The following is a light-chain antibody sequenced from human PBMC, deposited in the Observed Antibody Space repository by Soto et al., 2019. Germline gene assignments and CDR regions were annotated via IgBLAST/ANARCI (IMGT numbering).Light chain of an antibody. J-gene: IGKJ5*01. CDR2: DAS. CDR1: QSVSSN. V-gene: IGKV3-15*01. CDR3: QQYHNWPIT. Sequence: EIVMTQSPATLSVSPGQSSTLSCRASQSVSSNLAWHQQKPGKAPRILMYDASTRATGISARLSGSGYGTELTLTISSMQPEDFEVYYCQQYHNWPITFGQGTRLEIK.